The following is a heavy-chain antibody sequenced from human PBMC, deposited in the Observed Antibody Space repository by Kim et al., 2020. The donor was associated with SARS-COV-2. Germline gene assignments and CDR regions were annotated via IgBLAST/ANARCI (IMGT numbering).Heavy chain of an antibody. CDR1: GGSFSGYY. CDR3: ARGLGYSSSWYVY. D-gene: IGHD6-13*01. V-gene: IGHV4-34*01. CDR2: INHSGST. J-gene: IGHJ4*02. Sequence: SETLSLTCAVYGGSFSGYYWSWIRQRPGKGLEWIGEINHSGSTNYNPSLKIRVTMSVDTSKNQFSLKLSSVTAADTAVYYCARGLGYSSSWYVYWGQGTLVTVSS.